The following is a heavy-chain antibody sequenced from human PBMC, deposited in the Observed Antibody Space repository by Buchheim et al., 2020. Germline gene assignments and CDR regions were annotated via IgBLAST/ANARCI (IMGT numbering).Heavy chain of an antibody. Sequence: QVQLQESGPGQVKPSETLSLTCTVSGGSISSDYWSWIRQSPGKGLEWIGCIFYSGNTHYNPSLKSRVTISSDKSKNQFSLKLNSVPAADTAVYYCARGSGNSWHLLHWGQGTL. D-gene: IGHD5-18*01. J-gene: IGHJ1*01. CDR2: IFYSGNT. V-gene: IGHV4-59*01. CDR3: ARGSGNSWHLLH. CDR1: GGSISSDY.